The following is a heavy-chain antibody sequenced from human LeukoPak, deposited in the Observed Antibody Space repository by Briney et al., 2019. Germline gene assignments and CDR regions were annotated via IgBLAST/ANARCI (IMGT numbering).Heavy chain of an antibody. CDR2: IYYSGST. CDR1: GGSISSYY. J-gene: IGHJ5*02. Sequence: SETLSLTCTVSGGSISSYYWSWIRQPPGKGLEWIGYIYYSGSTNYNPSLKGRVTISVDTSKNQFSLKLSSVTAADTAVYYCARERTYVGPWGQGTLVTVSS. CDR3: ARERTYVGP. D-gene: IGHD2-8*01. V-gene: IGHV4-59*01.